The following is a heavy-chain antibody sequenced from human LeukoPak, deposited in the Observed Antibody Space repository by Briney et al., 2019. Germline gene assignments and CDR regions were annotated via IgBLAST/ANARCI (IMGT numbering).Heavy chain of an antibody. V-gene: IGHV4-39*01. D-gene: IGHD3-22*01. Sequence: SETLSLTCTVSGGSISSSSYYWGWIRQPPGKRLEWIGSIYYSGSTYYNPSLKSRVTISVDTSKNQFSLKLSSVTAAGTAVYYCARRASYYDSSGYYGASYYFDYWGQGTLVTVSS. CDR3: ARRASYYDSSGYYGASYYFDY. J-gene: IGHJ4*02. CDR2: IYYSGST. CDR1: GGSISSSSYY.